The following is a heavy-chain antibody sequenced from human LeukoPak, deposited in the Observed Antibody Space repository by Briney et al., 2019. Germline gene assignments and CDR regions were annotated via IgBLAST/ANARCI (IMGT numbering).Heavy chain of an antibody. V-gene: IGHV1-2*02. CDR1: GYTFTGYY. J-gene: IGHJ4*02. CDR3: ARSLEWLLYVDYFDY. D-gene: IGHD3-3*01. CDR2: INPNSGGT. Sequence: GASVKVSCKASGYTFTGYYMHWVRQAPGQGLEWMGWINPNSGGTNYAQKFQGRVTITRDTSISTAYMELSRLTSDDTAVYYCARSLEWLLYVDYFDYWGQGTLVTVSS.